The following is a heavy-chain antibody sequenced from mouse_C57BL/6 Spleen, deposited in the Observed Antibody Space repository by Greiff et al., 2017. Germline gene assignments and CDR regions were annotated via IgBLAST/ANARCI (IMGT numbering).Heavy chain of an antibody. CDR1: GYTFTSYW. V-gene: IGHV1-53*01. J-gene: IGHJ3*01. D-gene: IGHD2-3*01. CDR3: ARGRIYGSYYPAY. Sequence: QVQLQQSGTELVKPGASVKLSCKASGYTFTSYWMHWVKQRPGQGLEWIGNINPSNGGTNYNEKFKSKATLTVDKSSSTAYMQLSSLPSEDSAVYYCARGRIYGSYYPAYWGQGTLVTVSA. CDR2: INPSNGGT.